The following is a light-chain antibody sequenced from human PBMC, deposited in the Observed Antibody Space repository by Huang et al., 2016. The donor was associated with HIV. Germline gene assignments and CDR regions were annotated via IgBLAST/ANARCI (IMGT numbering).Light chain of an antibody. CDR2: GAS. J-gene: IGKJ2*01. CDR3: QQYNNWLMYT. V-gene: IGKV3-15*01. Sequence: IVMTQSPATLSVSPGESATLSCRASQSVSTKVDWYQQKPGQAPRLLIYGASTRATGIPGRFSGSGSGTEVTLTISSLQSEDFAVYYCQQYNNWLMYTFGQGTKLEIK. CDR1: QSVSTK.